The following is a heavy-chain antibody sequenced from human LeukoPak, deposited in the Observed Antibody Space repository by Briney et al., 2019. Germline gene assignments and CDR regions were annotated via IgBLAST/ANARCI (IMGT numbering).Heavy chain of an antibody. D-gene: IGHD3-10*01. CDR1: GFTFSSYW. CDR3: AREPPEVLWFGGFDY. Sequence: PGGSLRLSCAASGFTFSSYWMRWVRQAPGKGLVWVSRINSDGSSTSYADSVKGRFTISRDNAKNTLYLQMNSLRAEDTAVYYCAREPPEVLWFGGFDYWGQGTLVTVSS. J-gene: IGHJ4*02. V-gene: IGHV3-74*01. CDR2: INSDGSST.